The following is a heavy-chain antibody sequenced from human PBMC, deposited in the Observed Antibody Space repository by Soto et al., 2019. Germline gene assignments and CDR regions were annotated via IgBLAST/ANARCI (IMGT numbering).Heavy chain of an antibody. D-gene: IGHD6-13*01. J-gene: IGHJ4*02. Sequence: GGSLRLSCAASGFTFSSYGMHWVRQAPGKGLEWVAVIWYDGSNKYYADSVKGRFTISRDNSKNTLYLQMNSLRAEDTAVYYCARDNRAAAGKSGWYFDYWGQGTLVTVSS. CDR1: GFTFSSYG. V-gene: IGHV3-30*19. CDR2: IWYDGSNK. CDR3: ARDNRAAAGKSGWYFDY.